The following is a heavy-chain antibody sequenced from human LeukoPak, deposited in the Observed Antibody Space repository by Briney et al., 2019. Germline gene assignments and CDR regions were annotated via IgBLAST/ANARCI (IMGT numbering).Heavy chain of an antibody. CDR2: IYYSGST. J-gene: IGHJ5*02. D-gene: IGHD6-19*01. V-gene: IGHV4-61*01. Sequence: SETLSLTCTVSGGSLSSGSYYWSWIRQPPGKGLEWIGYIYYSGSTKYNPSLKSRVTISIDTSKNQFSLKLSSVTAADTAVYYCARGWTYSSGSDGDWFDPWGQGTLVTVSS. CDR1: GGSLSSGSYY. CDR3: ARGWTYSSGSDGDWFDP.